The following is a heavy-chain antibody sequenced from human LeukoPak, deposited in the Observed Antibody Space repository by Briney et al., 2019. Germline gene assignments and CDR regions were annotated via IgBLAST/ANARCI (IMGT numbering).Heavy chain of an antibody. D-gene: IGHD3-22*01. V-gene: IGHV4-61*02. J-gene: IGHJ5*02. CDR2: TYNSGST. CDR1: GGSISSGYYY. Sequence: PSETLSLTCTVSGGSISSGYYYWSWVRQPAGKGLEWIGRTYNSGSTNYNPSLKSRVTISVETSKNQFSLKLSSVTVADTAVYYCARGDVKYYYDSSGSLRWWFDPWGQGTLVTVSS. CDR3: ARGDVKYYYDSSGSLRWWFDP.